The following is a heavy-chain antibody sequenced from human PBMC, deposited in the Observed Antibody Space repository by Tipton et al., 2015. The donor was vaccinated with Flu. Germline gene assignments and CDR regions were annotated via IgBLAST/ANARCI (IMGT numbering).Heavy chain of an antibody. J-gene: IGHJ6*02. CDR1: GGSISSSSYY. V-gene: IGHV4-39*01. CDR2: IYYSGST. Sequence: TLSLTCTVSGGSISSSSYYWGWIRQPPGKGLEWIGSIYYSGSTYYNPSLKSRVTISVDTSKNQSSLKLSSVTAADTAVYYCARNRVSDYYYGMDVWGQGTTVTVSS. CDR3: ARNRVSDYYYGMDV. D-gene: IGHD6-6*01.